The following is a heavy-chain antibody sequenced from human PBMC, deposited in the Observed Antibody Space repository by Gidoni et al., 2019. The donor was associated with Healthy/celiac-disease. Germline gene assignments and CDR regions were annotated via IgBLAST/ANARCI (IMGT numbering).Heavy chain of an antibody. D-gene: IGHD3-3*01. V-gene: IGHV3-23*01. Sequence: TISRDNSKNTLYLQMNSLRAEDTAVYYCANHDEGGLEWLSLDVWGKGTTVTVSS. J-gene: IGHJ6*04. CDR3: ANHDEGGLEWLSLDV.